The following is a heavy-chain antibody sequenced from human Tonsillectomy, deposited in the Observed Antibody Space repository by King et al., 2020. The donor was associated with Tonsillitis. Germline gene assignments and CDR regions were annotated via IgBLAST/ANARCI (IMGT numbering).Heavy chain of an antibody. Sequence: VQLVESGGCLVQPGGSLRLSCVASGFILSNNGMSWVRQAPGKGLEWVSSISIVCSRTYYADSVKGRFTISSDNSQHTPYLQMNSLRAEDTAIYYCAKEIRPNDYWGQGTLVTVSS. D-gene: IGHD3-3*02. CDR3: AKEIRPNDY. CDR2: ISIVCSRT. V-gene: IGHV3-23*04. CDR1: GFILSNNG. J-gene: IGHJ4*02.